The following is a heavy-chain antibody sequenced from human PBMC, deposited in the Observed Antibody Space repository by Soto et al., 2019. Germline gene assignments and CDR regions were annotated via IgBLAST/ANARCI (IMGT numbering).Heavy chain of an antibody. Sequence: QVQLVQSGAEVKKPGSSVKVSCKASGGTFSSYAISWVRQAPGQGLEWMGGIIPIFGTANYAQKFQGRVTSTADESTSTAYMELSSLRSEDTAVYYCARGVMYYYDSSGYMRLLYYFDYWGQGTLVTVSS. D-gene: IGHD3-22*01. CDR3: ARGVMYYYDSSGYMRLLYYFDY. CDR1: GGTFSSYA. CDR2: IIPIFGTA. V-gene: IGHV1-69*01. J-gene: IGHJ4*02.